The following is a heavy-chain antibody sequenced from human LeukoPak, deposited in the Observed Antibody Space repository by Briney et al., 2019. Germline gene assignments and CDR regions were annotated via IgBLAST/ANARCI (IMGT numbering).Heavy chain of an antibody. D-gene: IGHD6-19*01. V-gene: IGHV3-30*02. CDR3: AKDGDSSGWIRLSWYFDL. CDR1: GFTFSSYG. J-gene: IGHJ2*01. Sequence: GGSLRLSCAASGFTFSSYGMHWVRQAPGKGLEWVAFIRYDGSNKYYADSVKGRFTISRDNSKNTLYLQMNSLRAEDTAVYYCAKDGDSSGWIRLSWYFDLWGRGTLVTVSS. CDR2: IRYDGSNK.